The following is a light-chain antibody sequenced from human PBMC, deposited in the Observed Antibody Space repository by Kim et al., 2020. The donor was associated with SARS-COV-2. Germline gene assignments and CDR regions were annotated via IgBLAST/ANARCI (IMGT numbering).Light chain of an antibody. J-gene: IGKJ2*01. CDR3: QQYNNWPRT. CDR1: QSIRTN. V-gene: IGKV3-15*01. Sequence: EIVMTQSPAILSVSPGERATLSCRATQSIRTNLAWYQQKPGQAPRLLMYDASTRATGFPARFSGSGSGTEFTLTITSLQSEDFAVYYCQQYNNWPRTFGQGTKLEI. CDR2: DAS.